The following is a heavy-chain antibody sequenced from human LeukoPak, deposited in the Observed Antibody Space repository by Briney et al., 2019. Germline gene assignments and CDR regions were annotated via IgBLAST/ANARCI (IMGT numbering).Heavy chain of an antibody. CDR3: ARHVSAQQWLVPGHWFDP. V-gene: IGHV4-39*01. CDR1: GGSISSSSYY. CDR2: IYYSGST. D-gene: IGHD6-19*01. Sequence: PSETLSLTCTVSGGSISSSSYYWGWIRQPPGKGLEWIGSIYYSGSTYYNPSLKNRVTISVDTSKNQFSLKLSSVTAADTAVYYCARHVSAQQWLVPGHWFDPWGQGTLVTVSS. J-gene: IGHJ5*02.